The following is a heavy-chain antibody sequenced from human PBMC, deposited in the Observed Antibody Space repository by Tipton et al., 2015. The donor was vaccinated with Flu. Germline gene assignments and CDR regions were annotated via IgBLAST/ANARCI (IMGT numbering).Heavy chain of an antibody. CDR3: ARGSGPGGDDVFDI. D-gene: IGHD2-15*01. CDR1: GFSFNNYE. CDR2: ISGSGKTI. V-gene: IGHV3-48*03. J-gene: IGHJ3*02. Sequence: AASGFSFNNYEMNWIRQAPGKGLEWVSYISGSGKTIYYADSVKGRFTISRDNAKNSLYLQMTSLRAEDTAIYYCARGSGPGGDDVFDIWGQGTMVTVSS.